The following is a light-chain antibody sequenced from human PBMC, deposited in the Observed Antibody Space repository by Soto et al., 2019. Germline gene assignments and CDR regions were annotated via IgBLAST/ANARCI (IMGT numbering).Light chain of an antibody. Sequence: EIVMTQSPATLSVSPGERATLSCRASQSVSSDLAWYQQKPGQAPRLLIYDASTRATGIPARFSGSGSGTEFTLTINSLQSEDFAVYYCQQYNNWRTFGQGTKVEIK. V-gene: IGKV3-15*01. J-gene: IGKJ1*01. CDR2: DAS. CDR1: QSVSSD. CDR3: QQYNNWRT.